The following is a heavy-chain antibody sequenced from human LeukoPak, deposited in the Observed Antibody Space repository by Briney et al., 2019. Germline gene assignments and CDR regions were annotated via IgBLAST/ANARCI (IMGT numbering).Heavy chain of an antibody. Sequence: SETLSLTCAVYGGSFSGYYWSWIRQPPGKGLEWIGEINHSGSTNYNPPLKSRVTISVDTSKNQFSLKLSSVTAADTAVYYCARGDGRDGYKGRLEYWGQGNLVTVSS. D-gene: IGHD5-24*01. J-gene: IGHJ4*02. V-gene: IGHV4-34*01. CDR1: GGSFSGYY. CDR3: ARGDGRDGYKGRLEY. CDR2: INHSGST.